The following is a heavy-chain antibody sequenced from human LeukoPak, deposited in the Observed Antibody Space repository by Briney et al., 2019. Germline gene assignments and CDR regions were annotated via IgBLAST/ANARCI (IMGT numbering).Heavy chain of an antibody. J-gene: IGHJ4*02. CDR3: ARDAGYSYGPNDS. Sequence: SQTLSLTCTVSGGSISSGDYCWSWIRQPPGKGLEWIGYIYYSGSTYYNPSLKSRVTISVDTSKNQFSLKLSSVTAADTAVYYCARDAGYSYGPNDSWGQGTLVTVSS. V-gene: IGHV4-30-4*01. D-gene: IGHD5-18*01. CDR1: GGSISSGDYC. CDR2: IYYSGST.